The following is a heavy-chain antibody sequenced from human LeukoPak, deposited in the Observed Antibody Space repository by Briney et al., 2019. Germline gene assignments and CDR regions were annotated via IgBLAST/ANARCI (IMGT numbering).Heavy chain of an antibody. V-gene: IGHV4-61*01. J-gene: IGHJ5*01. D-gene: IGHD6-19*01. CDR1: DDSVSSSRYY. CDR3: AREGGRQWLVSGALDS. CDR2: IYHGSA. Sequence: SETLSLTCTVSDDSVSSSRYYWTWIRQPPGKGLEWVGYIYHGSATYNPSLESRVTLSMDTSKNQYSLKMTSVTAADTAVYYCAREGGRQWLVSGALDSWGQGTLVTVSS.